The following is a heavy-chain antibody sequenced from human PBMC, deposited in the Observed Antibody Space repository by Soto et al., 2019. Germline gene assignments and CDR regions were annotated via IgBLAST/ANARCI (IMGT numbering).Heavy chain of an antibody. D-gene: IGHD5-12*01. CDR2: IRSKANSYAT. Sequence: GGSLRLSCAASGFTFSGSAMHWVRQASGKGLEWVGRIRSKANSYATAYAASVKGRFTISRDDSKNTAYLQMNSLKTEDTAVYYCTSGIVATSGILDYWGQGTLVTVSS. V-gene: IGHV3-73*01. CDR3: TSGIVATSGILDY. CDR1: GFTFSGSA. J-gene: IGHJ4*02.